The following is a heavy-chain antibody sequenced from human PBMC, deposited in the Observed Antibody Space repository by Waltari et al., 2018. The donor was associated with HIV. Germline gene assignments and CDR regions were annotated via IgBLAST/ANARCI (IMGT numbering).Heavy chain of an antibody. Sequence: QGQLVQSGSELKNPGASVKVSCKASGYTFNTYAMNWIRQAPGQGLEWMGWSNTNTGKTTDAQGFTGRFVFSLDTSVSTTYLQISSLKAEDTAVYYCARGPAPRGTSRWFYFDYWGQGTLVTVSS. D-gene: IGHD6-19*01. CDR3: ARGPAPRGTSRWFYFDY. J-gene: IGHJ4*02. CDR2: SNTNTGKT. CDR1: GYTFNTYA. V-gene: IGHV7-4-1*02.